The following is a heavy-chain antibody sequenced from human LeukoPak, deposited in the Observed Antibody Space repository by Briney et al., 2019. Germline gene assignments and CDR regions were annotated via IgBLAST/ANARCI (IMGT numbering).Heavy chain of an antibody. J-gene: IGHJ4*02. D-gene: IGHD6-19*01. CDR1: GGSISSYY. CDR2: IYYSGST. Sequence: SETLSLTCTVSGGSISSYYWSWIRQPPGKGLEWIGYIYYSGSTNYNPSLKSRATISVDTSKNQFSLKLSSVTAADAAVYYCARRGSSGWYYFDYWGQGTLVTVSS. CDR3: ARRGSSGWYYFDY. V-gene: IGHV4-59*08.